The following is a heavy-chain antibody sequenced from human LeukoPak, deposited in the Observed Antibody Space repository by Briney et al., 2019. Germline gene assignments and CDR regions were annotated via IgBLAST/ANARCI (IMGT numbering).Heavy chain of an antibody. J-gene: IGHJ4*02. CDR2: ISSSSSYI. CDR1: GFTFSSYS. V-gene: IGHV3-21*01. Sequence: GGSLRLSCAASGFTFSSYSMNWVRQAPGKGLEWVSSISSSSSYIYYADSVKGRFTISRDNAKNSLYLQMDSLRAEDTAVYYCARFVVVTAISANYYFDYWGQGTLVTVSS. D-gene: IGHD2-21*02. CDR3: ARFVVVTAISANYYFDY.